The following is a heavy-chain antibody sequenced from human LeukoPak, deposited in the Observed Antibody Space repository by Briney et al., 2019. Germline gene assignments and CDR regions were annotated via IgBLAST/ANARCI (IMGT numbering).Heavy chain of an antibody. CDR3: ARFYDFGTGYFAY. D-gene: IGHD3-3*01. Sequence: ASVKVSCKTSGYAFSSFAIAWVRQAPGQGLEWMGWISTYTNTNAAQKFQGRVTMTTDTSTSTAYMELASLRSDDTAVYYCARFYDFGTGYFAYSAKGTRVNVS. CDR2: ISTYTNT. CDR1: GYAFSSFA. V-gene: IGHV1-18*01. J-gene: IGHJ4*02.